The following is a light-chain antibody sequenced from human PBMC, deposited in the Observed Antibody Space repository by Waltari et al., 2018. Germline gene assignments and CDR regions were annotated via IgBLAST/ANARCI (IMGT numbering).Light chain of an antibody. CDR3: QTWGTGTYWT. Sequence: QVVLTQSPSASASLGASVKRTCTLRRRYGHFAIPWHQLQPEKVPRYLMKLNSDGSHSRGDGVPDRVSGSSSGAERYVTISSLQSEDEADYYCQTWGTGTYWTFGGGTKLTVL. CDR1: RRYGHFA. J-gene: IGLJ3*02. V-gene: IGLV4-69*01. CDR2: LNSDGSH.